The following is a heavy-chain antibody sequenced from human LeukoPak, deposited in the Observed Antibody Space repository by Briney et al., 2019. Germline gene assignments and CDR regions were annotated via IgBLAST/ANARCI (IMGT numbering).Heavy chain of an antibody. CDR2: IRYDGSNK. D-gene: IGHD2-2*01. CDR1: GFTFSSYG. CDR3: AKDVVYCSSTSCYPDHFDY. Sequence: GGSLRLSCAASGFTFSSYGMHWVRQAPGKGLECVAFIRYDGSNKYYADSVKGRFTISRDNSKNTLYLQMNSLRAEDTAVYYCAKDVVYCSSTSCYPDHFDYWGQGTLVTVSS. V-gene: IGHV3-30*02. J-gene: IGHJ4*02.